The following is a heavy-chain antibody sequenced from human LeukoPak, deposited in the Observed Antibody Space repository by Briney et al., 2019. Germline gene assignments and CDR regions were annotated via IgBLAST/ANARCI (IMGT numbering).Heavy chain of an antibody. V-gene: IGHV4-39*07. CDR1: GGSISSSNDY. CDR3: ARDGSNWSNDYYHGVDV. Sequence: SETLSLTCTISGGSISSSNDYWGWIRQPPGKGLEWIGTIYYSGSTYYNPSLKSRVTISVDTSKNQFSLRLSSVTAADTAVYYCARDGSNWSNDYYHGVDVWGQGTTVTVSS. J-gene: IGHJ6*02. CDR2: IYYSGST. D-gene: IGHD4-11*01.